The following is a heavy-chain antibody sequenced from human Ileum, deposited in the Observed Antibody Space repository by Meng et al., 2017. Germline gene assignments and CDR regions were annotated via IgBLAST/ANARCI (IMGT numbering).Heavy chain of an antibody. CDR3: SRTSYYDNSGYYPG. D-gene: IGHD3-22*01. J-gene: IGHJ4*02. CDR2: INHSGST. CDR1: GGSFSGYY. V-gene: IGHV4-34*01. Sequence: QVQRQQWGAGLLKPSETLSLTGAVYGGSFSGYYWSWIRQPPGKGLEWIGEINHSGSTNYNPSLKSRVTISVDTSKNQFSLKLSSVTAADTAVYYCSRTSYYDNSGYYPGWGQGTLVTVSS.